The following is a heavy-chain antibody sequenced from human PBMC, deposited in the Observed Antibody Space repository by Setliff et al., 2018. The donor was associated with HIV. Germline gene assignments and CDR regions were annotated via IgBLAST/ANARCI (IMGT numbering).Heavy chain of an antibody. CDR3: ARLGSGWSDSYYYAMDI. CDR2: ISPNFGHT. D-gene: IGHD6-19*01. V-gene: IGHV1-18*01. J-gene: IGHJ6*02. CDR1: GYTFTTYG. Sequence: GASVKVSCKASGYTFTTYGISWVRQAPGHGLEWMGWISPNFGHTKYAQKFLDGVTMTVDTATSRVYMELRSLRSDDTAVYFCARLGSGWSDSYYYAMDIWGQGTTVTVSS.